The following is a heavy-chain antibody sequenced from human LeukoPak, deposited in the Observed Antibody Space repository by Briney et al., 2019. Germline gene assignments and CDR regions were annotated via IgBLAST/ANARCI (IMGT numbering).Heavy chain of an antibody. D-gene: IGHD3-10*01. J-gene: IGHJ3*02. V-gene: IGHV3-7*01. Sequence: GGSLSLSCAASGFTFSSYWMSWVRTAPGQGREGVANIKQGGSEKYYVDSVKGRFTISRDNAKNSLYLQMNSLRAEDTAVYYCAGPYGSGTDDAFDIWGQGTMVTVSS. CDR1: GFTFSSYW. CDR3: AGPYGSGTDDAFDI. CDR2: IKQGGSEK.